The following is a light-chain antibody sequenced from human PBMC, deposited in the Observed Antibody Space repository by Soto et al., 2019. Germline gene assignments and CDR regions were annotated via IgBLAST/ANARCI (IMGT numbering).Light chain of an antibody. CDR1: QSVNDY. J-gene: IGKJ2*01. CDR2: AAS. V-gene: IGKV1-39*01. CDR3: QQSFSTPYI. Sequence: DFQVTQSPSSLSASVGDRVTITCRASQSVNDYLNWYQQRPGKAPRLLIYAASTLHSGVPSRFSGSGFGTDFSLTITSLRPEDFATYYCQQSFSTPYIFGQGTKVDIK.